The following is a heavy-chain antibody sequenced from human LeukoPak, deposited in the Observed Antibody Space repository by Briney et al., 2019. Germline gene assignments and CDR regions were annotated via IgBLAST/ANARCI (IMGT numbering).Heavy chain of an antibody. CDR2: ISSSSSYT. D-gene: IGHD3-10*01. Sequence: GGSLRLSCAASGFTFSDYYMSWIRQAPGKGLEWVSYISSSSSYTNYADSVKGRFTISRGNAKNSLYLQMNSLRAEDTAVYYCARDLYGSGSYSNYYYGMDVWGKGTTVTVSS. CDR3: ARDLYGSGSYSNYYYGMDV. J-gene: IGHJ6*04. V-gene: IGHV3-11*06. CDR1: GFTFSDYY.